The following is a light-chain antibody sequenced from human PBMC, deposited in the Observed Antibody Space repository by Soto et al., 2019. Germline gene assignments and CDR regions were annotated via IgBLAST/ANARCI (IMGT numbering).Light chain of an antibody. J-gene: IGLJ1*01. CDR3: AAWDDSLNGYV. V-gene: IGLV1-44*01. CDR1: SSNIGSNT. CDR2: SNN. Sequence: QSVLTQPPSSSWTPGQRVTISCSVSSSNIGSNTVSWYQQLPGAAPKLLIYSNNQRPSGVPDRFSGSKSGTSASLAISGLQSEHEADYYCAAWDDSLNGYVFGTGTKVTVL.